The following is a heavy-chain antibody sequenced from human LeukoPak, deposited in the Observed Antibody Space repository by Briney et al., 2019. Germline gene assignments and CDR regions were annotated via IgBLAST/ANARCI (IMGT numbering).Heavy chain of an antibody. CDR2: IYTSGST. Sequence: SEALSLTCTVSGGSISSGSYYWSWIRQPAGKGLEWIGRIYTSGSTNYNPSLKSRVTISVDTSKNQFSLKLSSVTAADTAVYYCARLHKGVNRAFDYWGQGTLVTVSS. D-gene: IGHD1-14*01. CDR3: ARLHKGVNRAFDY. CDR1: GGSISSGSYY. V-gene: IGHV4-61*02. J-gene: IGHJ4*02.